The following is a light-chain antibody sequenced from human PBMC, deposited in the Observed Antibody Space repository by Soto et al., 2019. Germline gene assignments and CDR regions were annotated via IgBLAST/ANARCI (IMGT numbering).Light chain of an antibody. CDR1: SSDLRYYSY. J-gene: IGLJ1*01. CDR2: DVT. Sequence: QSALNQPASVSGSPGQSITISCTGTSSDLRYYSYVSWYQQHPGKAPKLMIYDVTTRPSGVSNRFSGSKSGDTASLTISGLQAEDEADYYCSSSTSSSPSFGTGTKVTVL. V-gene: IGLV2-14*03. CDR3: SSSTSSSPS.